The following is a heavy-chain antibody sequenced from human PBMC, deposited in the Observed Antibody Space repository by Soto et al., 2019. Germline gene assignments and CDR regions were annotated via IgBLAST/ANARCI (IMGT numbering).Heavy chain of an antibody. CDR2: IKSKTDGGTT. J-gene: IGHJ4*01. CDR3: TTDSYSTIIIVRFDY. CDR1: GFTFSNPG. V-gene: IGHV3-15*07. Sequence: PGGPLRLRNAASGFTFSNPGINWVRQAPGKGLEWVGRIKSKTDGGTTDYAEPVKGRFAISRDDSNNMVYLQMNSLKIEDTAVYCCTTDSYSTIIIVRFDYWGHGTLVTVSS. D-gene: IGHD3-22*01.